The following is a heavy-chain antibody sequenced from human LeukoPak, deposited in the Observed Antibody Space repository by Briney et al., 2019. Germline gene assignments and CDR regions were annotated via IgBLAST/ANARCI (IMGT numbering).Heavy chain of an antibody. CDR1: GGSISSGGYY. J-gene: IGHJ3*02. Sequence: PSETLSLTCTVSGGSISSGGYYWSWIRQHPGKGLEWIGYIYYSASTYYNPSLKSRVTISVDTSKNQFSLKLSSVTAADTAVYYCARSPNPGLLRFLEWLPPDAFDIWGQGTMVTVSS. CDR3: ARSPNPGLLRFLEWLPPDAFDI. D-gene: IGHD3-3*01. CDR2: IYYSAST. V-gene: IGHV4-31*03.